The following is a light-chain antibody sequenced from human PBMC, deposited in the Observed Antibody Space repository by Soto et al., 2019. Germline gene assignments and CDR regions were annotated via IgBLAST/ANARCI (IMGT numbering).Light chain of an antibody. V-gene: IGKV1-5*03. CDR2: KAS. J-gene: IGKJ4*01. CDR3: QQYNTSPLT. Sequence: DIQMTQSPSTLSASVGDRVTITCRASQSISTWLAWYQQKPGKAPKLLIYKASSLEGGVPSRFSGSGSGTEFYITSSSLQPDDFATYYCQQYNTSPLTFGGGTTVEIK. CDR1: QSISTW.